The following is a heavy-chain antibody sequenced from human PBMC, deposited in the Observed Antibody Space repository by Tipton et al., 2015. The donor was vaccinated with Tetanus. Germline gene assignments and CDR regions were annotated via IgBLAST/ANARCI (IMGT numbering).Heavy chain of an antibody. CDR3: AREADCSGGSCFSGDFDT. Sequence: SLRLSCATSGLFFKNAWMNWVRQAPGKGLEWVGRVKNKADGGTTDYSARVKDRFSISRDNSKNTLYLQMNSLSAEDTASYYCAREADCSGGSCFSGDFDTWGQGTQVTVSS. D-gene: IGHD2-15*01. CDR1: GLFFKNAW. J-gene: IGHJ4*02. V-gene: IGHV3-15*07. CDR2: VKNKADGGTT.